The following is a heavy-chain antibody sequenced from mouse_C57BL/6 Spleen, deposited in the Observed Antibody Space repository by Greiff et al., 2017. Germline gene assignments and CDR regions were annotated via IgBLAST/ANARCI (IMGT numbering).Heavy chain of an antibody. V-gene: IGHV1-19*01. CDR3: ASLITKVYFDD. D-gene: IGHD2-4*01. CDR2: INPYNGGT. J-gene: IGHJ2*01. CDR1: GYTFTDYY. Sequence: VQLQQSGPVLVKPGASVKMSCKASGYTFTDYYMNWVKQSHGKSLEWIGVINPYNGGTSYNQKFKGKATFTVDKSYSTAYMELNSLTSEDSAVYYCASLITKVYFDDWGQGTTLTVSS.